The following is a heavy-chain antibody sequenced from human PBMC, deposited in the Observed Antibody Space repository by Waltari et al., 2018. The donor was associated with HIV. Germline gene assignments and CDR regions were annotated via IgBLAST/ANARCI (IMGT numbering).Heavy chain of an antibody. CDR2: ISSSSIYI. D-gene: IGHD3-22*01. V-gene: IGHV3-21*01. CDR3: ARTKYYYHSSADYDNLPFDD. J-gene: IGHJ4*01. CDR1: GFTFSTYS. Sequence: KTGGSLRLSCTASGFTFSTYSMNWVRQAPGKGLEWVSFISSSSIYIYYSDSVKGRFTISRENAKNSLYLQMNSLRAENTAVYYCARTKYYYHSSADYDNLPFDDWGQGTLVTVSS.